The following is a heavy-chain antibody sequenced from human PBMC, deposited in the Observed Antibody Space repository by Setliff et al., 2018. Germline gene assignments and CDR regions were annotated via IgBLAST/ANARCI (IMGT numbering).Heavy chain of an antibody. CDR1: GFTFNNYA. CDR3: ARDQARWLAAAGTFDY. Sequence: GESLKISCAASGFTFNNYAMNWVRQAPGKGLEWVSTISGTDSNTDYADSVKGRFTISRDNSINTVFLQMDSLRAEDTAIYYCARDQARWLAAAGTFDYWGQGVLVTVSS. D-gene: IGHD1-1*01. V-gene: IGHV3-23*01. J-gene: IGHJ4*02. CDR2: ISGTDSNT.